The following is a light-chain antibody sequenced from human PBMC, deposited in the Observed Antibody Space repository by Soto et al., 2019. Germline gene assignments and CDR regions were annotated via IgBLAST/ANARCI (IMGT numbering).Light chain of an antibody. CDR3: QQYGSSPIT. V-gene: IGKV3-20*01. Sequence: EIVLTQSPGTLSLSPGERATLSCRASQSVSSSYLAWYQQKPGQAPRLLIYGASSRATGIPDRFSGSGSGTDITLTMSRLEPQDFEVYYCQQYGSSPITFGQGTRLQIK. J-gene: IGKJ5*01. CDR1: QSVSSSY. CDR2: GAS.